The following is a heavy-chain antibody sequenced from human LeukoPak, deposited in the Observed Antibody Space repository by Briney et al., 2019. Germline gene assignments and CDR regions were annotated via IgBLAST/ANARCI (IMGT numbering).Heavy chain of an antibody. CDR1: GFTFSSYA. J-gene: IGHJ4*02. V-gene: IGHV3-23*01. D-gene: IGHD3-10*01. Sequence: GGSLRLSCAASGFTFSSYAMSWVRQAPGKGLEWVSAISGSGGSTDYADSVKGRFTISRDNSKNTLYLQMNSLRAEDTAVYYCAKDWVRGVIIAPYYFDYWGQGTLVTVSS. CDR3: AKDWVRGVIIAPYYFDY. CDR2: ISGSGGST.